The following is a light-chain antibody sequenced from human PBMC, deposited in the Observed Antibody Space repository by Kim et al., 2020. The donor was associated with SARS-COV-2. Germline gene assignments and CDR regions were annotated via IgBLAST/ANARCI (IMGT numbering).Light chain of an antibody. CDR2: DAS. CDR3: QQYSSFLYT. Sequence: DLQMTQSPSTLSASVGDRVTITCRASQSVSTSLAWYQQKPGKAPRLLIYDASVLKSGVPSRFSGGASGTEFTLTISSVQPDDFATYYCQQYSSFLYTFGQGTKLEI. V-gene: IGKV1-5*01. J-gene: IGKJ2*01. CDR1: QSVSTS.